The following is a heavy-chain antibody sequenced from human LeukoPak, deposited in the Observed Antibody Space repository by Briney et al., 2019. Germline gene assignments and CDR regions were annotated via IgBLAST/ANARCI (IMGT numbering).Heavy chain of an antibody. CDR3: ARVFSEGAMIAWDAFDI. J-gene: IGHJ3*02. Sequence: SETLSLTCTVSGGSISSYYWSWIRQPPGKGLEWIGYIYYSGSTNYNPSLKSRVTISVDTCKNQFSLKLSSVTAVDTAVYYCARVFSEGAMIAWDAFDIWGQGTMVTVSS. V-gene: IGHV4-59*01. D-gene: IGHD1-26*01. CDR1: GGSISSYY. CDR2: IYYSGST.